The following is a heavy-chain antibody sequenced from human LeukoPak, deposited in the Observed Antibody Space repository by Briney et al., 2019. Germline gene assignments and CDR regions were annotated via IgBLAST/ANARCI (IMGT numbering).Heavy chain of an antibody. J-gene: IGHJ1*01. D-gene: IGHD2-21*02. V-gene: IGHV4-59*08. CDR2: IYYSGDT. CDR3: DGLKLFGGDFN. Sequence: SETLSLTCTVSGGSISTYYWSWIRQPPGKGLEWIGYIYYSGDTDYNPALKSRVTISLDTSKNQFSLKLNSVTAADTAVYSCDGLKLFGGDFNWGQGLVVSVSS. CDR1: GGSISTYY.